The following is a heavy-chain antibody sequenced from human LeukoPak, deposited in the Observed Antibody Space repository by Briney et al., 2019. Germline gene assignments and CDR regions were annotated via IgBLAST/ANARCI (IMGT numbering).Heavy chain of an antibody. CDR3: ARIRSSSWYAHDAFDI. CDR1: GFTFSSYW. V-gene: IGHV3-7*01. CDR2: IKQDGSEK. J-gene: IGHJ3*02. Sequence: GGSLRLSCAASGFTFSSYWMSWVRQAPGKGLEWVANIKQDGSEKYYVDSVKGRFTISRDNAKNSLYLQMNSLRAEDTAVYYCARIRSSSWYAHDAFDIWGQGTMVTVSS. D-gene: IGHD6-13*01.